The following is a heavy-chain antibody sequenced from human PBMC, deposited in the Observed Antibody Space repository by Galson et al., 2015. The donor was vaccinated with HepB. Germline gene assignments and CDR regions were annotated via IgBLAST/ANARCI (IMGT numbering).Heavy chain of an antibody. V-gene: IGHV3-23*01. CDR3: AKLGGSWSYQAYFDY. J-gene: IGHJ4*02. Sequence: SLRLSCAASGFTFSNSAMTWVRQAPGKGLEWVSVIGHNGGNTNYAESVKGRFTISRDNSKNTLYLQMNSLRAEDTALFYCAKLGGSWSYQAYFDYWGQGTLVTVSS. D-gene: IGHD3-10*01. CDR1: GFTFSNSA. CDR2: IGHNGGNT.